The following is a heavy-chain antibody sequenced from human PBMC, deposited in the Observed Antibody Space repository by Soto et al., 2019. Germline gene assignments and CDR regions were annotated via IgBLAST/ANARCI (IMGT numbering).Heavy chain of an antibody. D-gene: IGHD5-12*01. J-gene: IGHJ4*02. CDR1: GGSISSGDYY. Sequence: SETLSLTCTVSGGSISSGDYYWSWIRQPPGKGLEWIGYIYYSGSTYYNPSLKSRVSISVDTSKKQFSLKLSSVTAADTAVYYCARGGNTVDTMFFGFDYGGQGTLVTV. CDR3: ARGGNTVDTMFFGFDY. V-gene: IGHV4-30-4*01. CDR2: IYYSGST.